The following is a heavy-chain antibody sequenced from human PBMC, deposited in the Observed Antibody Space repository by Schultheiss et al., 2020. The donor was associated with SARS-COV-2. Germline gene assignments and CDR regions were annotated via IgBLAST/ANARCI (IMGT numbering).Heavy chain of an antibody. V-gene: IGHV3-48*04. D-gene: IGHD3-3*01. CDR2: ISSSGSTI. J-gene: IGHJ6*02. Sequence: GESLKISCAASGFTFSSYGMHWVRQAPGKGLEWVSHISSSGSTIFYTDSVKGRFSISRDNAKNSLYLQMNSLRAEDTAVYYCARSVPYDFWSDYYDYYYYGMDVWGQGTTVTVSS. CDR1: GFTFSSYG. CDR3: ARSVPYDFWSDYYDYYYYGMDV.